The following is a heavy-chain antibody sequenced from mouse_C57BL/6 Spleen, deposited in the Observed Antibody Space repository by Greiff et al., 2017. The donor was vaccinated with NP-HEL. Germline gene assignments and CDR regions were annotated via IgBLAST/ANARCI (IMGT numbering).Heavy chain of an antibody. CDR2: ISSGGDYI. D-gene: IGHD1-1*01. J-gene: IGHJ4*01. Sequence: EVKLVESGEGLVKPGGSLKLSCAASGFTFSSYAMSWVRQTPEKRLEWVAYISSGGDYIYYADTVKGRFTISRDNARNTLYLQMSSLKSEDTAMYYCTRDGTTVVAPNAMDYWGQGTSVTVSS. CDR1: GFTFSSYA. CDR3: TRDGTTVVAPNAMDY. V-gene: IGHV5-9-1*02.